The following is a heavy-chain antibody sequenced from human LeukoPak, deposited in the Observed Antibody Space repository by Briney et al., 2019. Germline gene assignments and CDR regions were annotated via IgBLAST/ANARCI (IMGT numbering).Heavy chain of an antibody. D-gene: IGHD5-18*01. J-gene: IGHJ4*02. CDR3: ARERDTSMVALDS. CDR2: ITSNIYT. V-gene: IGHV3-21*06. CDR1: GFTFSSYS. Sequence: PGGSLRLSCAASGFTFSSYSLNWVRQAPGKGLEWVSCITSNIYTYYADLVRGRFTISRDNSQNSVYLVMNSLRAEDTAVYYCARERDTSMVALDSWGQGTLVTVSS.